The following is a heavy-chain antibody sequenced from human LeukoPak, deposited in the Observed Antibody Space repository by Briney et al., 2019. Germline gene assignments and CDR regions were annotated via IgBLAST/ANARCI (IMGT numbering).Heavy chain of an antibody. V-gene: IGHV3-23*01. CDR1: GFTFSSYA. Sequence: GGSLRLSCAASGFTFSSYAMSWVRQAPGKGLEWVSAISGSGGSTYYADSVKGRFTISRDNSKNTLYLQMNSLRAEDTAVYYCAKAYGWQQLVGRYFDYWGQGTLVTVSS. CDR3: AKAYGWQQLVGRYFDY. CDR2: ISGSGGST. J-gene: IGHJ4*02. D-gene: IGHD6-13*01.